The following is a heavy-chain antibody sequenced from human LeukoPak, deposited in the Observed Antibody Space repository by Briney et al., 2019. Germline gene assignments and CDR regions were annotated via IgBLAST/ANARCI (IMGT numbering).Heavy chain of an antibody. CDR2: IYHSGST. CDR3: ARVAEDDAFDI. J-gene: IGHJ3*02. V-gene: IGHV4-34*01. Sequence: SETLSLTCAVYGGSFSGHYWSWIRQPPGKGLEWIGEIYHSGSTNYNPSLKSRVTISVDKSKNQFSLKLSSVTAADTAVYYCARVAEDDAFDIWGQGTMVTVSS. CDR1: GGSFSGHY.